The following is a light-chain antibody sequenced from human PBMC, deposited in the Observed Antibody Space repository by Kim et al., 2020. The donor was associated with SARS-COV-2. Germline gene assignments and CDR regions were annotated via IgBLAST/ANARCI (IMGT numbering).Light chain of an antibody. Sequence: NFMLTQPHSVSESPGKTVIISCTGSSGSIASSYVQWYQQRPGSVPTIVIYEDNQRPSGVPDRFSGSIDSSSNSASLTISGRRTEEEAGCCCQSYDSNNVIFAGGTQLTVL. CDR1: SGSIASSY. V-gene: IGLV6-57*02. CDR2: EDN. CDR3: QSYDSNNVI. J-gene: IGLJ2*01.